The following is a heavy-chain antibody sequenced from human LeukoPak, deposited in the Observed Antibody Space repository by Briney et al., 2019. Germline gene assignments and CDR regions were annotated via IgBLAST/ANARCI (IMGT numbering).Heavy chain of an antibody. CDR1: GGSFSGYY. Sequence: SETLSLTCGVYGGSFSGYYWTWIRQSPGMGLEWIGEIIHSGSTNYNPSLTSRVTISVDTSKNQFSLKLSSVTAADTAVYYCARGLTEVVVITTGAIDAFDIWGQGTMVTVSS. J-gene: IGHJ3*02. CDR3: ARGLTEVVVITTGAIDAFDI. D-gene: IGHD3-22*01. V-gene: IGHV4-34*01. CDR2: IIHSGST.